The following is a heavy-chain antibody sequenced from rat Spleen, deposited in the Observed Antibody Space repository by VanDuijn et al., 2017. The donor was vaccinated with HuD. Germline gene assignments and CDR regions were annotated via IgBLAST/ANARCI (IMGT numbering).Heavy chain of an antibody. V-gene: IGHV5-46*01. CDR1: GFTFSSFA. CDR2: ITSGGSHT. Sequence: EVQLVESGGGLVQPGRSLKLSCAASGFTFSSFATAWVRQAPKKGLEWVATITSGGSHTYYPDSVKGRFTISRDNAKSTLYLQMNSLRSEDTATYYCTRDRYTTDLFDYWGQGVMVTVSS. J-gene: IGHJ2*01. CDR3: TRDRYTTDLFDY. D-gene: IGHD1-6*01.